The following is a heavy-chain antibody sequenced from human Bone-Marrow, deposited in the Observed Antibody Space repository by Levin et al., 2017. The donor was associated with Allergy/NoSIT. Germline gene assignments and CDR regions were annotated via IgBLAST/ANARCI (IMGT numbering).Heavy chain of an antibody. CDR2: IYHSGST. V-gene: IGHV4-38-2*02. CDR3: AREACTNGVCYVSQKANYFDY. D-gene: IGHD2-8*01. J-gene: IGHJ4*02. CDR1: GSSISSGYY. Sequence: SETLSLTCAVSGSSISSGYYWGWIRQPPGKGLEWIGSIYHSGSTYYNPSLKSRVTISVDTSKNQFSLKLSSVTAADTAVYYCAREACTNGVCYVSQKANYFDYWGQGTLVTVSS.